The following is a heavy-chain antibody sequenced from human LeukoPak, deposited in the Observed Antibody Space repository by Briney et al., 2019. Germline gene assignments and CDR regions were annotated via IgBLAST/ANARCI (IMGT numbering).Heavy chain of an antibody. V-gene: IGHV4-39*01. CDR1: GGSISSSSYD. CDR2: IYYSGRT. D-gene: IGHD6-13*01. CDR3: ARQFSSSWFEYFQH. J-gene: IGHJ1*01. Sequence: PSETLSLTCTVSGGSISSSSYDWGWIRQPPGKGLEWIGSIYYSGRTYYNPSLKSRVTISVDTSKNQFSLKLSSVTAADTAVYYCARQFSSSWFEYFQHWGQGTLVTLSS.